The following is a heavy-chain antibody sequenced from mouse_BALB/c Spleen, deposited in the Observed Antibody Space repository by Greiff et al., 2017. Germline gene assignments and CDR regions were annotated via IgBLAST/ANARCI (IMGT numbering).Heavy chain of an antibody. Sequence: VQLQQSGTVLARPGASVKMSCKASGYTFTSYWMHWVKQRPGQGLEWIGAIYPGNSDTSYNQKFKGKAKLTAVTSTSTAYMELSSLTNEDSAVYYYTRTYYGTPMDYWGQGTSVTVSS. J-gene: IGHJ4*01. CDR3: TRTYYGTPMDY. CDR1: GYTFTSYW. D-gene: IGHD1-1*01. V-gene: IGHV1-5*01. CDR2: IYPGNSDT.